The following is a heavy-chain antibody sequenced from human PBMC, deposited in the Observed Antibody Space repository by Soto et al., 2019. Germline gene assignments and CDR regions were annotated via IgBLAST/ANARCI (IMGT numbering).Heavy chain of an antibody. D-gene: IGHD4-17*01. V-gene: IGHV4-34*01. J-gene: IGHJ5*02. CDR1: GGSFSGYY. Sequence: SETLSLTCAVYGGSFSGYYWSWIRQPPGKGLEWIGEINHSGSTNYNPSLKSRVTISVDTSKNQFSLKLSSVTAADTAVYYCARGGNYGDRNWFHPWGQGTLVTVSS. CDR2: INHSGST. CDR3: ARGGNYGDRNWFHP.